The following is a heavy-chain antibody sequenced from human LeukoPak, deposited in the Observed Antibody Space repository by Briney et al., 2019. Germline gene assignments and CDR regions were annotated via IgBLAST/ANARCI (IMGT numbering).Heavy chain of an antibody. J-gene: IGHJ6*03. CDR2: LYHSDTV. V-gene: IGHV4-38-2*01. CDR3: ARQHDSYYYYYIDV. CDR1: GYSISNGYY. Sequence: SETLSLTCAVSGYSISNGYYWVWIRQPPGKGLEWIGSLYHSDTVYYNTALESRVSMSVDTSKNQFTLKLSFVTATDTAVYYCARQHDSYYYYYIDVWGSGTTVTVSS.